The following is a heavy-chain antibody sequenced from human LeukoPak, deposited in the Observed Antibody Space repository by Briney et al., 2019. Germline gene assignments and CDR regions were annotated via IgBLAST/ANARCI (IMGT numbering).Heavy chain of an antibody. CDR3: ARDLLTLRGYSGFDY. V-gene: IGHV1-18*01. CDR1: GYTFTSYG. Sequence: ASVKVSCKASGYTFTSYGISWVRQAPGQGLEWMGWISAYNGNTNYAQKLQGRVTMTTDTSTSTAYMELRSLRSDDTAVYYCARDLLTLRGYSGFDYWGQGTLVTVSS. CDR2: ISAYNGNT. D-gene: IGHD5-12*01. J-gene: IGHJ4*02.